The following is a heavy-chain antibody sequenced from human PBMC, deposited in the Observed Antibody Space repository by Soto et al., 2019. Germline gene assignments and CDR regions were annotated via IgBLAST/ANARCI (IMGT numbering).Heavy chain of an antibody. Sequence: SETLSLTCAVSGYSISSGNYWSWIRQPPGKGLEWIGYIYYSGSTYYNPSLKSRVTISVDTSKNQFSLKLSSVTAADTAVYYCASTDYGGYYYYGMDIWGQGTTVTVSS. J-gene: IGHJ6*02. CDR3: ASTDYGGYYYYGMDI. D-gene: IGHD4-17*01. V-gene: IGHV4-30-4*01. CDR1: GYSISSGNY. CDR2: IYYSGST.